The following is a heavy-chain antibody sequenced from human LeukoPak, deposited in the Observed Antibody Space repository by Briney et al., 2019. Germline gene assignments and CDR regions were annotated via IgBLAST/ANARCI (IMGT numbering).Heavy chain of an antibody. J-gene: IGHJ5*01. V-gene: IGHV4-4*07. Sequence: SETLSLTCTVSGGSISSYYWNWIRQPAGKGLEWIGRIYSSGSTNYNPSLKSRVTMSVDTSKNQFSLKLSSVTAADTAVYYCATDLYSSGWFDYWGQGTLVTVSS. CDR2: IYSSGST. CDR3: ATDLYSSGWFDY. D-gene: IGHD6-19*01. CDR1: GGSISSYY.